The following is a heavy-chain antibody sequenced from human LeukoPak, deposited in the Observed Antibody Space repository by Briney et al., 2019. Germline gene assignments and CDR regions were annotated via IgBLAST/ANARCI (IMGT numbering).Heavy chain of an antibody. CDR2: VHLSGRT. Sequence: SGPTLVKPSGTLSLTCGVSGGSISSTNWWTWVRQPPGEGLEWIGEVHLSGRTNYNPSLESRATMSVDMSENHISLKLTSVTAADTAVYYCAREGGPYRPLDYSGQGTLVTVSS. CDR3: AREGGPYRPLDY. J-gene: IGHJ4*02. V-gene: IGHV4-4*02. CDR1: GGSISSTNW. D-gene: IGHD6-25*01.